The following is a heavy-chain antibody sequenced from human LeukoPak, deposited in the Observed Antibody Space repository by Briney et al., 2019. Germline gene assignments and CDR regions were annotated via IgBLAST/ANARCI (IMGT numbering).Heavy chain of an antibody. CDR2: ISYDGSNK. CDR1: GFTFSSYA. Sequence: GRSLRLSCAASGFTFSSYAMHWVRQAPGKGLEWVAVISYDGSNKYYADSVKGRFTISRDNSKNTLYLQMNSLRAEDTAVYYCARGSSRPLDYWGQGTLVTVSS. CDR3: ARGSSRPLDY. D-gene: IGHD1-14*01. J-gene: IGHJ4*02. V-gene: IGHV3-30-3*01.